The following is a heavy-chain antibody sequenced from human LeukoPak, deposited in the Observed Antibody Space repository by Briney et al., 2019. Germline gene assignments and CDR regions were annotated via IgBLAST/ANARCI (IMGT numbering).Heavy chain of an antibody. J-gene: IGHJ5*02. CDR2: IIPIFGTA. Sequence: SVKVSCKASGGTFSSYAISWVRQAPGQGLEWMGGIIPIFGTANYAQKFQGRVTITADESTSTAYMELSSLRSEDTAVYYCARDTAYYYDSSGYPNWFDPWGQGTLVTVSS. D-gene: IGHD3-22*01. V-gene: IGHV1-69*13. CDR1: GGTFSSYA. CDR3: ARDTAYYYDSSGYPNWFDP.